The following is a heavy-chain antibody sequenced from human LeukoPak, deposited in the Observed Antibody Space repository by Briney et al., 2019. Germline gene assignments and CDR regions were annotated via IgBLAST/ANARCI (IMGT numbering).Heavy chain of an antibody. V-gene: IGHV1-2*02. Sequence: ASLKVSCKASGYTLTHHYIHWVRQTPGQGREWVGWNTPSSGGTIYAQKCQGRVTMTRDMSISTAYMKLSRLRSDDTAVYYGAKVASTTCRHDAFDIWGQGTLVTVSS. CDR2: NTPSSGGT. D-gene: IGHD1-1*01. CDR3: AKVASTTCRHDAFDI. J-gene: IGHJ3*02. CDR1: GYTLTHHY.